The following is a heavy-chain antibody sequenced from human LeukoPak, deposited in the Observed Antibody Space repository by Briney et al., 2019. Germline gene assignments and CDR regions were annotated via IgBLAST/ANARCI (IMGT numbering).Heavy chain of an antibody. CDR1: GYTFTVYY. V-gene: IGHV1-2*06. CDR2: INPNSGGT. D-gene: IGHD3-3*01. J-gene: IGHJ6*02. CDR3: ARDLFGVVIPSYGMDV. Sequence: ASVTVSFTASGYTFTVYYMHWVRRAPGQGLEWMGRINPNSGGTNYAQKFQGRVTMTRDASISIAYMELSRLRSDDTAVYYCARDLFGVVIPSYGMDVWGQGTTVTVSS.